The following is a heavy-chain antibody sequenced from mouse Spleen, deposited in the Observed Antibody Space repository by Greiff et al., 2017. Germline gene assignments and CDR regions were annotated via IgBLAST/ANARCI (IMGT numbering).Heavy chain of an antibody. Sequence: LVESGAELVRPGTSVKVSCKASGYAFTNYLIEWVKQRPGQGLEWIGVINPGSGGTNYNEKFKGKATLTADKSSSTAYMQLSSLTSDDSAVYVCARSDYYGSSYDAMDYWGQGTSVTVSS. CDR1: GYAFTNYL. J-gene: IGHJ4*01. CDR3: ARSDYYGSSYDAMDY. D-gene: IGHD1-1*01. V-gene: IGHV1-54*01. CDR2: INPGSGGT.